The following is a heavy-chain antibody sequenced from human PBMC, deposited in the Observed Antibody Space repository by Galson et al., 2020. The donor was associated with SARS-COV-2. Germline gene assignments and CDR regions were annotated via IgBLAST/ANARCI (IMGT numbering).Heavy chain of an antibody. CDR1: GGSISSSSYY. V-gene: IGHV4-39*01. Sequence: SETLSLTCTVSGGSISSSSYYWGWIRQPPGKGLEWIGSIYYSGSTYNNTSLKSRVSISVDTSKNQFSLKLTSVTAADTAVYYCARSQGSSGTTSLDFWGQGTLLTVSS. CDR3: ARSQGSSGTTSLDF. J-gene: IGHJ4*02. CDR2: IYYSGST. D-gene: IGHD6-13*01.